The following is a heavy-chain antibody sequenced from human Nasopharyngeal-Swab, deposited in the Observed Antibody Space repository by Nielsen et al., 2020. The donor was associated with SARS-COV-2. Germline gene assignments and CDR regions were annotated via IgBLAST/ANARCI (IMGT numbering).Heavy chain of an antibody. CDR1: GFIFSRYW. V-gene: IGHV3-49*04. J-gene: IGHJ6*02. Sequence: GESLKISCAASGFIFSRYWMTWVRQAPGKGLEWVGFIRSKAYGGTTEYAASVKGRFTISRDDSNSIAYLQMNSLKTEDTAVYYCTRGGPMDVWGQGTTVTVSS. CDR2: IRSKAYGGTT. CDR3: TRGGPMDV.